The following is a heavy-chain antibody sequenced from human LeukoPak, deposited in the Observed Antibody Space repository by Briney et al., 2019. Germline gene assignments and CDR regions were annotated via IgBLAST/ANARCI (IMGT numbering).Heavy chain of an antibody. D-gene: IGHD6-13*01. Sequence: GASVKVSCKASGYTFIIYNMHWVRQAPGQGLEWMGIINPSGGTSYAQKLQGRITMTRDTSTVYMELSSLRSEDTAVYYCAREGVAGTGLDYWGQGTLVTVSS. J-gene: IGHJ4*02. CDR2: INPSGGT. V-gene: IGHV1-46*01. CDR1: GYTFIIYN. CDR3: AREGVAGTGLDY.